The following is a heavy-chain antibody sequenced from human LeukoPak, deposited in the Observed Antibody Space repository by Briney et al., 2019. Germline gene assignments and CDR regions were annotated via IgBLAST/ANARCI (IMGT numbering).Heavy chain of an antibody. J-gene: IGHJ4*02. CDR2: IKQDGSDK. CDR3: ARGYCSGSRCSRSY. Sequence: GESLRLSCAASGFTFSMFWMNWVRQAPGKGLEWVAEIKQDGSDKNYVDSVKGRFIISRDNAKNSLYLQMNSLRAEDTAVYYCARGYCSGSRCSRSYWGQGTLVTVSS. V-gene: IGHV3-7*01. D-gene: IGHD2-2*01. CDR1: GFTFSMFW.